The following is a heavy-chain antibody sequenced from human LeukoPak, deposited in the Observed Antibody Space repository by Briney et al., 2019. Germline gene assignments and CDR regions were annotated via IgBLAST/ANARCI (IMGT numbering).Heavy chain of an antibody. CDR3: ARALGNSTGDY. Sequence: GGSLRLSCAASGFTFSSYAMHWVRQAPGKGLEWVANIKHDGSEEYYGDSVRGRFTISRDNAKNSLILQMNSLRGEDTAVYYCARALGNSTGDYWGQGTLVTVSS. D-gene: IGHD7-27*01. J-gene: IGHJ4*02. CDR1: GFTFSSYA. V-gene: IGHV3-7*04. CDR2: IKHDGSEE.